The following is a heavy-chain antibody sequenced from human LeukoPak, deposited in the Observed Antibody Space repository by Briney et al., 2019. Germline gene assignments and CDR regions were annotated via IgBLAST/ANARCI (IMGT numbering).Heavy chain of an antibody. CDR2: INPNNGAT. D-gene: IGHD1-26*01. V-gene: IGHV1-2*06. CDR1: GYTFTGYY. J-gene: IGHJ4*02. Sequence: GASVKVSCKASGYTFTGYYMRWVRQAPGQGLEWMGRINPNNGATNYAQKLQGRVTITGDTSISTAYMELSSLRSDDTAVYYCTRESGSYHGNDYWGQGTLVTVSS. CDR3: TRESGSYHGNDY.